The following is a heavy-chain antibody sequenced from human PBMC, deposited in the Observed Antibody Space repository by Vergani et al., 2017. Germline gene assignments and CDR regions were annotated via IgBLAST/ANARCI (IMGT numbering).Heavy chain of an antibody. CDR2: ISWNSGSI. Sequence: EVQLVESGGGLVQPGRSLRLSCAASGFTFDDYAMHWVRQAPGKGLEWVSGISWNSGSIGYSDSVKGRFTISRDNSKITLYLQMNSLRAEETAVYYCARVGLHAXFDIWGQGTMVTVSS. D-gene: IGHD2-21*02. CDR1: GFTFDDYA. V-gene: IGHV3-9*01. J-gene: IGHJ3*02. CDR3: ARVGLHAXFDI.